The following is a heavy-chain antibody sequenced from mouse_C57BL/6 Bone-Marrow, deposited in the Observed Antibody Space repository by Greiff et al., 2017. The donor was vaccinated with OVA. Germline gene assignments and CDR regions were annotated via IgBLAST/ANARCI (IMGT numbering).Heavy chain of an antibody. CDR1: GYTFTSYW. CDR2: IDPSDSYT. V-gene: IGHV1-59*01. CDR3: ARLITTFAY. D-gene: IGHD1-1*01. Sequence: QVQLQQSGAELVRPGTSVKLSCKASGYTFTSYWMHWVKQRPGQGLEWIGVIDPSDSYTNYNQKFKGKATLTVDTSSSTAYMQLSSLTSEDSAVYYCARLITTFAYWGQGTLVTVSA. J-gene: IGHJ3*01.